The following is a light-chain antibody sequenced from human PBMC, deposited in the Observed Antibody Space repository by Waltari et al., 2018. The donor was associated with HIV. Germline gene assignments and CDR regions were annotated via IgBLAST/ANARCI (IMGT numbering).Light chain of an antibody. Sequence: QAVVTQEPALTVSPGGTVTLTCGSSTGPVPSRHYPSWFQNKAGQGPKTLILVTNDKHSWTPARFAGSLLGGKAALTLAGAESEDEADYYCMLSYTGGAFWVFCGGTKLTVL. CDR2: VTN. V-gene: IGLV7-46*01. J-gene: IGLJ3*02. CDR3: MLSYTGGAFWV. CDR1: TGPVPSRHY.